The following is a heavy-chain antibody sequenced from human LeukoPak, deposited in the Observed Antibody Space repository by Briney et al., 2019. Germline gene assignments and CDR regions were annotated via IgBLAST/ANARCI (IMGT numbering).Heavy chain of an antibody. V-gene: IGHV1-46*01. CDR3: ASIDPKGGAYYFDL. D-gene: IGHD3-16*01. CDR2: INPRDGGT. CDR1: GYSITSYY. Sequence: ASVKVSCKASGYSITSYYMHWVRQAPGQGLDWVGVINPRDGGTTYAQKFQGRVTMTTDMSTSTVYMELSSLRIEDTAVYYCASIDPKGGAYYFDLWGRGTLVSVSS. J-gene: IGHJ2*01.